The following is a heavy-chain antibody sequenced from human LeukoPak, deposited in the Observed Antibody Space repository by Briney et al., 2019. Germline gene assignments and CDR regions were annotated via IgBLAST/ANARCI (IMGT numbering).Heavy chain of an antibody. J-gene: IGHJ3*02. CDR2: ISSSGSTI. D-gene: IGHD1-20*01. CDR1: GFTFSDYY. CDR3: ARGRYNWNRPDAFDI. Sequence: GGSLRLSCAASGFTFSDYYMSWIRRAPGKGLEWVSYISSSGSTIYYADSVKGRFTISRDNAKNSLYLQMNSLRAEDTAVYYCARGRYNWNRPDAFDIWGQGTMVTVSS. V-gene: IGHV3-11*04.